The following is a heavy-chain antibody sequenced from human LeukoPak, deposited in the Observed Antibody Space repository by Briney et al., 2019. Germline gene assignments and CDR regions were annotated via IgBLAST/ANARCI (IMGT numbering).Heavy chain of an antibody. CDR1: GFTFSSYE. V-gene: IGHV3-48*03. Sequence: PGGSLRLSCAASGFTFSSYEMNWVRQAPGKGLEWISNISSSNTMYYADSVKGRFTISRDNAKNSLYLQMNSLRVEDTAVYYCARDWSYYFDYWGQGTLVTVSS. D-gene: IGHD1-26*01. J-gene: IGHJ4*02. CDR2: ISSSNTM. CDR3: ARDWSYYFDY.